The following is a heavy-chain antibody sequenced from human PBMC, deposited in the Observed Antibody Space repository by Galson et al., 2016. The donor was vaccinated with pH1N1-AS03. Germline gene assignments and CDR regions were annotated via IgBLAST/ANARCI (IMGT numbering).Heavy chain of an antibody. CDR2: INAGNGNA. Sequence: QSGAEVKKPGESLRISCKGFGYSFPNYWISWVRQAPGQRPEWMGWINAGNGNAGYSRSFQGRVTITRDTSANIGYLEVISLIFEDTAVYYCTRDRQQRFDYWGQGTLVTVSS. V-gene: IGHV1-3*01. D-gene: IGHD1-1*01. J-gene: IGHJ4*02. CDR1: GYSFPNYW. CDR3: TRDRQQRFDY.